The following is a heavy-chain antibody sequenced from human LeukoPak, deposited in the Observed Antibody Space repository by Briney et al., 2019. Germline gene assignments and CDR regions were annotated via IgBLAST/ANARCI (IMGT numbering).Heavy chain of an antibody. J-gene: IGHJ5*02. CDR3: ATEYTTSSTWFDP. V-gene: IGHV1-2*02. Sequence: ASVKASCKASGYIFTGYSMHWVRQAPGQGLEWVGWINPDNGDTHYAQKFQGRVTMTSDTSITTAYMEVSRLRSDDTAIYYCATEYTTSSTWFDPWGQGTPVTVSS. CDR2: INPDNGDT. D-gene: IGHD6-6*01. CDR1: GYIFTGYS.